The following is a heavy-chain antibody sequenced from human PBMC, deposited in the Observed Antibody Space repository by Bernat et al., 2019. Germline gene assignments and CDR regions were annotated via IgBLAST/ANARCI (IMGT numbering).Heavy chain of an antibody. Sequence: EVQLVQSGAEVKKPGESLKISCKGSGYIFTTYWIAWVRQMPGKGLEWMGIIYPGDSDTRYSPSFQGRVTISADKSISTAYLQWSSLKASDTAIYYCARHGPRAATNELDSWGQGTLVTVSS. D-gene: IGHD6-25*01. V-gene: IGHV5-51*01. CDR3: ARHGPRAATNELDS. J-gene: IGHJ4*02. CDR2: IYPGDSDT. CDR1: GYIFTTYW.